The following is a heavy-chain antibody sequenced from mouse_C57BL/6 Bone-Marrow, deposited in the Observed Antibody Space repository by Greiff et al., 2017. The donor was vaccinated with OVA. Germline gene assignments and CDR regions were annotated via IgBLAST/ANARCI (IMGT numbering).Heavy chain of an antibody. D-gene: IGHD2-3*01. CDR2: IDPSDSET. Sequence: QVQLQQPGAELVRPGSSVKLSCKASGYTFTSYWMHWVKQRPIQGLEWIGNIDPSDSETNYNQKFKDKATLTVDKSSSTAYMQLSSLTSEDSAVYYCARNVYYAACFAYWGQGTLVTVSA. CDR1: GYTFTSYW. CDR3: ARNVYYAACFAY. J-gene: IGHJ3*01. V-gene: IGHV1-52*01.